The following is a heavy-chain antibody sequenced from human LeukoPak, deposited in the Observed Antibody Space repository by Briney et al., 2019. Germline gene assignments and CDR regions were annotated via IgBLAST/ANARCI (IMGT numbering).Heavy chain of an antibody. CDR1: GYTFTGYY. CDR2: INPNSGGT. J-gene: IGHJ3*02. CDR3: ARREQLGDAGAFDI. V-gene: IGHV1-2*02. D-gene: IGHD6-6*01. Sequence: PGASVKVSCKASGYTFTGYYMHWVRQAPGQGLEWMGWINPNSGGTNYAQKFQGRVTMTRDTSISTAYMELSRLRSDDTAVYYCARREQLGDAGAFDIWGQGTMVTVSS.